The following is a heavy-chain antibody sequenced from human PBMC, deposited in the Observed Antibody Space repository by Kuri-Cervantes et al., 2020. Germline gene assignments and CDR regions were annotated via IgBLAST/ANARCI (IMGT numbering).Heavy chain of an antibody. V-gene: IGHV1-69*13. J-gene: IGHJ4*02. D-gene: IGHD3-22*01. CDR1: GGTFSSYA. CDR2: IIPIFGTA. Sequence: SVKVSCKASGGTFSSYAISWVRQAPGQGLEWMGGIIPIFGTANYAQKFQGRVTITADESTSTAYMELSSLRSEDTAVYYCAAGEGDRARGIVVVYNDHWGQGTLVTVSS. CDR3: AAGEGDRARGIVVVYNDH.